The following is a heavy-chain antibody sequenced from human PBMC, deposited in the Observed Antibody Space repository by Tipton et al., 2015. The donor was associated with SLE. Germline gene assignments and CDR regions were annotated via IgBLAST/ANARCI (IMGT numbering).Heavy chain of an antibody. D-gene: IGHD3-22*01. Sequence: SLRLSCVASGFTVSSNYMSWVRQAPGKGLEWVSVIYIGGTTYYADSVKGRFTISRDNSKNTLYLQMSSLRVEDTAVYYCARDLYDTNGYSPGYFDYWGQGTLVTVST. CDR1: GFTVSSNY. CDR3: ARDLYDTNGYSPGYFDY. J-gene: IGHJ4*02. V-gene: IGHV3-53*01. CDR2: IYIGGTT.